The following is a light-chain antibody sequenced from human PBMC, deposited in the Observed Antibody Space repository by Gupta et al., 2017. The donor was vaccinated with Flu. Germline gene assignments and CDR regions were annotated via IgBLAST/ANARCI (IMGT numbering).Light chain of an antibody. V-gene: IGLV1-47*01. CDR3: ATWDDSLSGYV. CDR1: SSNIGGNY. CDR2: RNN. J-gene: IGLJ1*01. Sequence: QSVLTQPPSASGTPGQGVTISRSGSSSNIGGNYVFWYQQLPGTAPKLLIYRNNQRPSGVPDRVSGSKSGTSASLAISGLRSEDEADYYCATWDDSLSGYVFGTGTKVTVL.